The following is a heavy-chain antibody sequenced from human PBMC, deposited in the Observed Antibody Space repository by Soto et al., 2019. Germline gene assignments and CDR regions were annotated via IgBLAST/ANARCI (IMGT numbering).Heavy chain of an antibody. D-gene: IGHD1-26*01. V-gene: IGHV1-3*01. J-gene: IGHJ4*02. CDR2: INAGNGNT. Sequence: ASVKVSCKASGYTFTSYAMHWVRQAPGQRLEWMGWINAGNGNTKYSQKFQGRVTITRDTSASTAYMELSSLRSEDTAVYYCARFKAVGASFDYWGQGTLVTVSS. CDR3: ARFKAVGASFDY. CDR1: GYTFTSYA.